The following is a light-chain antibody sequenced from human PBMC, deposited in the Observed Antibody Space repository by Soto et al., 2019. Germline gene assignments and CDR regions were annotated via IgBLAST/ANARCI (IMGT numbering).Light chain of an antibody. CDR2: GAS. Sequence: DIVLTQSPGTLSSSPGERATLSCRASQSISNNYLAWYQQKPGQAPKLLIYGASSRATGIPDRLSGSGSGTDFTLTISRLEPEDFAVYYCQQYGSSLWTFGQGTKVEIK. V-gene: IGKV3-20*01. J-gene: IGKJ1*01. CDR1: QSISNNY. CDR3: QQYGSSLWT.